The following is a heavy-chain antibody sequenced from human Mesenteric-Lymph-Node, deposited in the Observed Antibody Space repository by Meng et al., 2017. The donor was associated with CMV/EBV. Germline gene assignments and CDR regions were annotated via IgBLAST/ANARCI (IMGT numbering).Heavy chain of an antibody. D-gene: IGHD2-15*01. J-gene: IGHJ5*02. Sequence: SLKISCAASGFTFDDYAMHWVRQAPGKGLEWVSGISWNSGSIGYADSVKGRFTISRDNAKNSLYLQMNSLRAEDTAVYYCARALAATSAWFDPWGQGTLVTVSS. CDR1: GFTFDDYA. CDR3: ARALAATSAWFDP. CDR2: ISWNSGSI. V-gene: IGHV3-9*01.